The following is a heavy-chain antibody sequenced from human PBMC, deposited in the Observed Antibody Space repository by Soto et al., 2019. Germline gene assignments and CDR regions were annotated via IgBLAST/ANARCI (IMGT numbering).Heavy chain of an antibody. CDR3: ARSDTAMVIWY. Sequence: SETLSLTCAVYGGSFSGYYWSWIRQPPGKGLEWIGEINHSGSTNYNPSLKSRVTISVDTSKNQFSLKLSSVTAAGTAVYYCARSDTAMVIWYWGQGTLVTVSS. CDR2: INHSGST. CDR1: GGSFSGYY. D-gene: IGHD5-18*01. J-gene: IGHJ4*02. V-gene: IGHV4-34*01.